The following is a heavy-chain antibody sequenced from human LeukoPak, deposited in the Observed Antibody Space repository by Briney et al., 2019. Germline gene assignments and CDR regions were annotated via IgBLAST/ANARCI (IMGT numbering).Heavy chain of an antibody. V-gene: IGHV1-69*13. CDR1: GGTFSSYA. J-gene: IGHJ6*04. CDR3: ARHYYGSGSILYYGMDV. CDR2: IIPIFGTA. Sequence: SVKVSCKASGGTFSSYAISWVRQAPGQGLEWMGMIIPIFGTANYAQKFQGRVTITADESTSTAHMELSTLRSEDTAVYYCARHYYGSGSILYYGMDVWGKGTTVTVSS. D-gene: IGHD3-10*01.